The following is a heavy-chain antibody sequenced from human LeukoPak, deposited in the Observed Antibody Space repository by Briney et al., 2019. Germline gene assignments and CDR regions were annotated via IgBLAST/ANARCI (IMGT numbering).Heavy chain of an antibody. CDR1: GFTFSSYA. V-gene: IGHV3-23*01. J-gene: IGHJ4*02. CDR2: ISGSGGST. CDR3: YVWGSYFDY. D-gene: IGHD3-16*01. Sequence: GGSPRLSCAASGFTFSSYAMSWVRQAPGKGLEWVSAISGSGGSTYYADSVKGRFTISRDNSKNTLYLQMNSLRAEDTAVYYCYVWGSYFDYWGQGTLVTVSS.